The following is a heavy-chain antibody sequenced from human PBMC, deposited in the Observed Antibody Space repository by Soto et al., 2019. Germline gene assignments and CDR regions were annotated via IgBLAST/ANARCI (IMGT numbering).Heavy chain of an antibody. D-gene: IGHD2-21*01. J-gene: IGHJ3*02. CDR3: ASHRLVVIAIEGSFPADDAFDI. V-gene: IGHV4-39*01. CDR2: IYYSGST. CDR1: GGSISSSSYY. Sequence: SETLSLTCTVSGGSISSSSYYWGWIRQPPGKGLEWIGSIYYSGSTYYNPSLKSRVTISVDTSKNQFSLKLSSVTAADTAVYYCASHRLVVIAIEGSFPADDAFDIWGQGTMVTVSS.